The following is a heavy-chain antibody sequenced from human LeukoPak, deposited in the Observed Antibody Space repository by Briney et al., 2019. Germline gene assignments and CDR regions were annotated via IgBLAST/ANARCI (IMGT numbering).Heavy chain of an antibody. CDR1: GYTFTDYY. CDR3: ARDRSYYDSSGYYDY. Sequence: GASVKVSCKASGYTFTDYYMHWVRQAPGQGLEWMGIINPSGGSTSYAQKFQGRVTMTRDMSTSTVYMELSSLRSEDTAVYYCARDRSYYDSSGYYDYWGQGILVTVSS. J-gene: IGHJ4*02. V-gene: IGHV1-46*01. D-gene: IGHD3-22*01. CDR2: INPSGGST.